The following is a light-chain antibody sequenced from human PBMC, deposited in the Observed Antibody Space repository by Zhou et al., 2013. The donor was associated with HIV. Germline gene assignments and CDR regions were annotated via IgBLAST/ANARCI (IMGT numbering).Light chain of an antibody. CDR3: QQYGTSST. CDR1: QSVSSSY. CDR2: GTS. V-gene: IGKV3-20*01. J-gene: IGKJ1*01. Sequence: EIVMTQSPATLSVSPGERATLSCRASQSVSSSYLAWYQQKPGQAPRLLIYGTSSRATGIPHRFSGSGSGTDFTLTISGLEPEDFAVYYCQQYGTSSTFGQGTKVEIK.